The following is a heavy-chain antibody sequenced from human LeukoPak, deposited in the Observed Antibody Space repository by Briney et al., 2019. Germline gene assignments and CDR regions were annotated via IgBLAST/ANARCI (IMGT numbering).Heavy chain of an antibody. CDR3: ARGPDYGARTDYLDY. D-gene: IGHD4-17*01. J-gene: IGHJ4*02. CDR1: GFTLSRHW. V-gene: IGHV3-7*03. Sequence: GGSLRLSCAASGFTLSRHWMNWVRQAPGKGLEWVANIKQGGGERNYVDSVKGRFTISRDDAKNSLYLQMSSLRAEDTAIYYCARGPDYGARTDYLDYWGQGTLVAVSS. CDR2: IKQGGGER.